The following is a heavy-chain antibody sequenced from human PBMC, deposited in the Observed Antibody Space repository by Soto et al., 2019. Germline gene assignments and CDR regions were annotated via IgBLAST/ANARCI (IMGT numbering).Heavy chain of an antibody. D-gene: IGHD3-3*01. J-gene: IGHJ5*01. CDR1: GGSVGGGGYY. CDR3: ARGVSLWSGFYQDS. V-gene: IGHV4-30-4*01. Sequence: SQTLSLTCPVSGGSVGGGGYYWSCLRHAPGKGLEWSGYITYSGCTYYRPFLKSRVTISIDTSRNQFSLKLSSVTAADTAVYYCARGVSLWSGFYQDSWGQGTLV. CDR2: ITYSGCT.